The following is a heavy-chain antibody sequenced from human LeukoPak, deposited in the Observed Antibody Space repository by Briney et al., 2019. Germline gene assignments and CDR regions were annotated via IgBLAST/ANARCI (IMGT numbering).Heavy chain of an antibody. Sequence: PGGSLRLSCAASGFTFSSYWMSWVRQAPGKGLEWVSSISTSSTYIYYADSVKGRFTISRDKAKSSLYLQMNSLRAEDTAVYYCARDLTTVTTAVFAYWGQGTLVTVSS. D-gene: IGHD4-11*01. CDR3: ARDLTTVTTAVFAY. CDR2: ISTSSTYI. CDR1: GFTFSSYW. V-gene: IGHV3-21*06. J-gene: IGHJ4*02.